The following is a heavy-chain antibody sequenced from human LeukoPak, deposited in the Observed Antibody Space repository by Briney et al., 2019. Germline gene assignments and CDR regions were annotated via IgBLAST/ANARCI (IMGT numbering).Heavy chain of an antibody. CDR3: ARDTRGIFDY. CDR1: GFDVSNNY. V-gene: IGHV3-53*04. J-gene: IGHJ4*02. Sequence: GGSLRLSCAASGFDVSNNYMSWVRQAPGKGLEWVSIIYGGGSTYYADSVNGRFTISRHNSKNTLFLQMNSLRTEDTAVYYCARDTRGIFDYWGQGTLVTVSS. CDR2: IYGGGST. D-gene: IGHD3-10*01.